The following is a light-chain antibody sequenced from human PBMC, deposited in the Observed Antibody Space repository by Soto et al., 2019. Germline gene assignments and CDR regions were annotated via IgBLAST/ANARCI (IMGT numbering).Light chain of an antibody. Sequence: EIVLTQSPATLSLSPGERATLSCRASQSISNSLAWYQQKPGQAPRLLIYVASTRATGIPARFSGSGSGTEFTLTISSLQSEDSAVYYCQQYTNWPLTLGGGTKVDIK. J-gene: IGKJ4*01. CDR3: QQYTNWPLT. V-gene: IGKV3-15*01. CDR2: VAS. CDR1: QSISNS.